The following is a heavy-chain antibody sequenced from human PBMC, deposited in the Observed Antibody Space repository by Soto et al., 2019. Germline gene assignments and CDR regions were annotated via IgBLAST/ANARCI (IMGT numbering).Heavy chain of an antibody. Sequence: GGSLRLSCAASGFTFSSYDMQWVRQATGKGLEWVSAIGTAGDTYYPGSVKGRFTISRENAKNSLYLQMNSLRAGDTAVYYCARAKGYSYGYYFDYWGQGTLVTVSS. V-gene: IGHV3-13*01. CDR1: GFTFSSYD. CDR2: IGTAGDT. D-gene: IGHD5-18*01. CDR3: ARAKGYSYGYYFDY. J-gene: IGHJ4*02.